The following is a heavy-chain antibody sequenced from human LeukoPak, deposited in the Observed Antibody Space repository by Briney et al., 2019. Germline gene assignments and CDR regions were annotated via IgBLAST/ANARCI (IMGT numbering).Heavy chain of an antibody. Sequence: GGSLRLSCAASGFTFSSYWMHWVRHAPGKGLVWVSRINSDGSSTSYADSVKGRFTISRDNAKSTLYLQMNSLRAEDTAVYYCAMGPYYYDSSGYYYWGQGTLVTVSS. CDR3: AMGPYYYDSSGYYY. D-gene: IGHD3-22*01. CDR1: GFTFSSYW. CDR2: INSDGSST. J-gene: IGHJ4*02. V-gene: IGHV3-74*01.